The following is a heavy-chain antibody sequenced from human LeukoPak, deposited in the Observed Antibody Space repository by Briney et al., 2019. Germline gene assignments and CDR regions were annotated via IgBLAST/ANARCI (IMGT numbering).Heavy chain of an antibody. V-gene: IGHV4-34*01. Sequence: SETLSLTCAVYGGSFSGYYWSWIRQPPGKGLEWIGEINHSGSTNYNPSLKSRVTISVDTSKNQFSLKLSSVTAADTAVYYCARRASTRYCSGGSCYSSYYYYMDVWGKGTTVTVSS. CDR3: ARRASTRYCSGGSCYSSYYYYMDV. CDR2: INHSGST. J-gene: IGHJ6*03. CDR1: GGSFSGYY. D-gene: IGHD2-15*01.